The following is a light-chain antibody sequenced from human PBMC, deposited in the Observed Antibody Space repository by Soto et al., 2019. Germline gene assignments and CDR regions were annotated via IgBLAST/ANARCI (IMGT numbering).Light chain of an antibody. Sequence: DIVLTQSPGTLSLTPGERATLSCRASQSVSSRYLAWYQQKPGQAPRLLIYGASNRATGIPDRFSGSGSGTDFTLTISRLEPEDFAVYFCQQYGNSPPGTCGQGTHWRL. V-gene: IGKV3-20*01. CDR2: GAS. CDR1: QSVSSRY. J-gene: IGKJ5*01. CDR3: QQYGNSPPGT.